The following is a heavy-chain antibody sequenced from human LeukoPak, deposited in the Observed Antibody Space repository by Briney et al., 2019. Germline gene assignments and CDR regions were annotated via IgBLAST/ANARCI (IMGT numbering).Heavy chain of an antibody. J-gene: IGHJ3*02. CDR3: ARGVLEWWAFAI. CDR2: IRSKGNDYAT. CDR1: GFTFSGST. D-gene: IGHD3-3*01. V-gene: IGHV3-73*01. Sequence: PGGSLRLSCAASGFTFSGSTIHWVRQASGKGLEWVGRIRSKGNDYATAYAVSVKGRFTISRDDSKNTAYLQMNSVRTEDTAVYYCARGVLEWWAFAIWGQGTMVTVSS.